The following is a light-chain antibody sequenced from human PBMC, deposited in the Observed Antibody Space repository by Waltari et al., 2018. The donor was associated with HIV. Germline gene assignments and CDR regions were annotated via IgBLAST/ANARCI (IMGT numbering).Light chain of an antibody. V-gene: IGKV3-11*01. CDR3: QQRSYWPFT. J-gene: IGKJ2*01. Sequence: EIVLTQPPATLSLSPGERATLSCTASQSVSTYLAWYQQKPGQAPRLLIYDASNRATGIPARFSGSGSGTDFTLTISSLEPEDFAVYYCQQRSYWPFTFGQGTKLEIK. CDR2: DAS. CDR1: QSVSTY.